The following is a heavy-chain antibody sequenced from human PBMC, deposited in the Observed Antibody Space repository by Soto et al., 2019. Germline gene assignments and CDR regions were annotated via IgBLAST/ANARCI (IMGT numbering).Heavy chain of an antibody. CDR2: ISGSGGST. D-gene: IGHD2-15*01. CDR3: AKSVAIGVVVAALSPLDY. Sequence: EVQLLESGGGLVQPGGSLRLSCAASGSTFSSYAMSWVRQAPGKGLEWVSAISGSGGSTYYADSVKSRFTISRDNSKNTLYLQMNSLRAEDTAVYYCAKSVAIGVVVAALSPLDYWGQGTLVTVSS. V-gene: IGHV3-23*01. CDR1: GSTFSSYA. J-gene: IGHJ4*02.